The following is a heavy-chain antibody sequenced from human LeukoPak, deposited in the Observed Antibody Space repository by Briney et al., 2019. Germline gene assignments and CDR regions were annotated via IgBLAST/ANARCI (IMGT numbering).Heavy chain of an antibody. V-gene: IGHV1-69*13. J-gene: IGHJ4*02. CDR1: GGTFSSYA. Sequence: SVNVSCTASGGTFSSYAISWVRQAPGQGQGWMGGIIPIFGTANYAQTFQGRVTITADESTSTAYMELSSLRSEDTAVYYCARGFGPGFGYSSGWYGFDYWGQGTLVTVSS. CDR2: IIPIFGTA. CDR3: ARGFGPGFGYSSGWYGFDY. D-gene: IGHD6-19*01.